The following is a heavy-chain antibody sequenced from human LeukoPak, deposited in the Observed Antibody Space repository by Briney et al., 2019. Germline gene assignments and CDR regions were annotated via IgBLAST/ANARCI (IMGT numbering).Heavy chain of an antibody. CDR1: GFTFSSYG. CDR3: AKAPIAAAGYFQH. Sequence: GGSLRLSCAASGFTFSSYGMHWVRQAPGKGLEWVAVIWYDGSNKYYADSVKGRFTISRDNSKNTLYLQMNSLRAEDTAVYYCAKAPIAAAGYFQHWGQGTLVTVSS. D-gene: IGHD6-13*01. CDR2: IWYDGSNK. V-gene: IGHV3-30*02. J-gene: IGHJ1*01.